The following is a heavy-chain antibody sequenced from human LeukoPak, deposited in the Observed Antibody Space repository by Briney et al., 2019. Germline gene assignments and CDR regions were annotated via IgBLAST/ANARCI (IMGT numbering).Heavy chain of an antibody. CDR3: ARGPVTTFHDYYYMDV. CDR2: IYTSGST. V-gene: IGHV4-61*02. J-gene: IGHJ6*03. D-gene: IGHD4-17*01. Sequence: SKTLSLTCTVSGGSISSGSYYWSWIRQPAGKGLEWIGRIYTSGSTNYNPSLKSRVTISVDTSKNQFSLKLSSVTAADTAVYYCARGPVTTFHDYYYMDVWGKGTTVTVSS. CDR1: GGSISSGSYY.